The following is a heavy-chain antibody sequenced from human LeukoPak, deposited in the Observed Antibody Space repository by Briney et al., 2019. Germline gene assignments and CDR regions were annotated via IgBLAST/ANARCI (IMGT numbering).Heavy chain of an antibody. J-gene: IGHJ4*02. CDR2: LYYDDIYK. Sequence: GRSLRLSCAASGFDFSNSGMHWVRQAPGKGLEWVAVLYYDDIYKYYADSVKGRFTISRDNSKNTLYLQMNSLRADDTAIYYCARVSGSSGFPQLPLDYWGQGTLVSVSS. CDR3: ARVSGSSGFPQLPLDY. D-gene: IGHD3-22*01. V-gene: IGHV3-33*01. CDR1: GFDFSNSG.